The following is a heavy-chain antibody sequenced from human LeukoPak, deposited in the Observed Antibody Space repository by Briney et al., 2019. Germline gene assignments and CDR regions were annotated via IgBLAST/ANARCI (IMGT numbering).Heavy chain of an antibody. CDR3: ARGSTTFNYYYYGMDV. V-gene: IGHV4-34*01. CDR1: GGSFSGYF. D-gene: IGHD2-2*01. J-gene: IGHJ6*02. Sequence: SETLSLTCAVYGGSFSGYFWIWIRQPPGKGLEWIGEINHSGSTNYNPSLKSRVTISVDTSKNQFSLHLSSVTAADTAVYYCARGSTTFNYYYYGMDVWGQGTSVTVSS. CDR2: INHSGST.